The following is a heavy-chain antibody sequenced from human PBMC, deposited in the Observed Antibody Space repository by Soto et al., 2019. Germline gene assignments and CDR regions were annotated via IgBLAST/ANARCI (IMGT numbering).Heavy chain of an antibody. D-gene: IGHD2-2*01. V-gene: IGHV3-33*01. J-gene: IGHJ4*02. CDR1: GFTFSSYG. CDR2: IWYDGSNK. Sequence: QVQLVESGGGVVQPGRSLRLSCAASGFTFSSYGMHWVRQAPGKGLEWVAVIWYDGSNKYYADSVKGRFTISRDNSKNTLYLQLNSLRAEDTAVYCCARDIVVVPAAGFDYWGQGTLVTVSS. CDR3: ARDIVVVPAAGFDY.